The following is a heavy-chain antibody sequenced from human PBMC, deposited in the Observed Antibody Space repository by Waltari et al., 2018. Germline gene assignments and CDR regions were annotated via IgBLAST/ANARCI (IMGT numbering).Heavy chain of an antibody. V-gene: IGHV3-23*01. Sequence: DVQLLESGGGLVQPGGSLRLSCEASGFAFSNYAMFWVRQTPGKGLEGVSGISATGSSTYNADSVRGRFTISRDNSKSTLFLQINGLRTDDTAVYYCARRTSWGRGTLVTVSS. CDR2: ISATGSST. CDR3: ARRTS. J-gene: IGHJ4*02. CDR1: GFAFSNYA.